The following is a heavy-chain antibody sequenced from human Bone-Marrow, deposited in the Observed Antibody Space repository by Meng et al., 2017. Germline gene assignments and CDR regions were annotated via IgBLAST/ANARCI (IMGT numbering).Heavy chain of an antibody. D-gene: IGHD3-10*01. CDR3: ARDQGPYYYGSGIIYPLDY. CDR1: GFTFSNYA. J-gene: IGHJ4*02. CDR2: ISGSGTDT. V-gene: IGHV3-23*01. Sequence: GESLKISCAASGFTFSNYALSWVRQAPGKGLEWVSAISGSGTDTYYADSVKGRFTISRDNSKNTLYLQMNSLRAEDTAVYYCARDQGPYYYGSGIIYPLDYWGQGTLVTVSS.